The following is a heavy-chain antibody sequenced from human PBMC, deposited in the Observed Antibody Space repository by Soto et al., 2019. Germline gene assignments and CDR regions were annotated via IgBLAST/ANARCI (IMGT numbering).Heavy chain of an antibody. V-gene: IGHV3-23*01. CDR2: ISGSGDYT. CDR3: AKNRGLQYYFDY. CDR1: GFTFDSYA. J-gene: IGHJ4*02. Sequence: EVQLLESGGGLVQPAGSLPLSCAASGFTFDSYAMNWVRQAPGKGLEWVSTISGSGDYTYYADSVKGRFTISRDNSKNMMYLHMNSMRADDTAVYYCAKNRGLQYYFDYWGQGTLVTVSS.